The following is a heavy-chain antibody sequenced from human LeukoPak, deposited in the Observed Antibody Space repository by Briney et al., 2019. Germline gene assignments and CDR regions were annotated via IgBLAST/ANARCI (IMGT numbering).Heavy chain of an antibody. CDR2: IFGWGRNT. Sequence: RALRLPCVASGFPFINYAMIGVRQWPGTWLEGIAAIFGWGRNTYSADSVKGRYAISRDNSHSTLCPQMNSLRVEDTAIYFCAKTELRPIKAFNWGQGTLVAVSS. V-gene: IGHV3-23*01. D-gene: IGHD3-10*01. CDR1: GFPFINYA. J-gene: IGHJ4*02. CDR3: AKTELRPIKAFN.